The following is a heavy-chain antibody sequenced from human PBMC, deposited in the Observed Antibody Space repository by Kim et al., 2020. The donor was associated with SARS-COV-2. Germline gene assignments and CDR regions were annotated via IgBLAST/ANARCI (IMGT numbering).Heavy chain of an antibody. V-gene: IGHV3-23*01. J-gene: IGHJ4*02. CDR2: ISGSGGST. CDR1: GFTFSSYA. Sequence: GGSLRLSCAASGFTFSSYAMSWVRQAPGKGLVWVSAISGSGGSTYYADSVKGRFTISRDNSKNTLYLQMNSLRAEDTAVYYCAKEQHWGGTTTSFDYWGQGTLVTVSS. CDR3: AKEQHWGGTTTSFDY. D-gene: IGHD7-27*01.